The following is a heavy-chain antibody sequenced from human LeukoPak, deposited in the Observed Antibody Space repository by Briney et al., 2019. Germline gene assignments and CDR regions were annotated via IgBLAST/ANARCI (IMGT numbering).Heavy chain of an antibody. D-gene: IGHD6-19*01. CDR2: ISYDGSNK. V-gene: IGHV3-30*18. Sequence: GGPLRLSCAASGFTFSSYGMHWVRQAPGKGLEWVAVISYDGSNKYYADSVKGRFTISRDNSKNTLYLQMNSLRAEDTAVYYCAKSSKWLVLDYWGQGTLVTVSS. J-gene: IGHJ4*02. CDR3: AKSSKWLVLDY. CDR1: GFTFSSYG.